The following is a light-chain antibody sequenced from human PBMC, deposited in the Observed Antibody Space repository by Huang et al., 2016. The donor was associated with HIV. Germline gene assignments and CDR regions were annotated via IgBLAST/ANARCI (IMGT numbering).Light chain of an antibody. CDR1: QSLLHSNGYNY. V-gene: IGKV2-28*01. Sequence: DIVMTQSPLSLPVTPGEPASISCRSSQSLLHSNGYNYLDWYLQKPGQSPQLLIYLGSNRASGVPDRFSGGGSGTYFTLKISRVEAGDVVVYYCMQVLQTPRTFGQGTKVEIK. CDR3: MQVLQTPRT. J-gene: IGKJ1*01. CDR2: LGS.